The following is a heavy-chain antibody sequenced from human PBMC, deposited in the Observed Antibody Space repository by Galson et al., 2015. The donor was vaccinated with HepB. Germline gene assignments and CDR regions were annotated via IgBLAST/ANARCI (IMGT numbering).Heavy chain of an antibody. CDR1: GGSFRGFY. D-gene: IGHD5-12*01. CDR2: IDHSGTA. J-gene: IGHJ4*02. CDR3: ARFHGISITGQFDY. V-gene: IGHV4-34*01. Sequence: LSLTCAAYGGSFRGFYWSWVRQTPQTGLEWLGEIDHSGTAHYSPSLRSRVTISIDPSKNQFSLSLISVTAADTAVYFCARFHGISITGQFDYWGQGILVTVSS.